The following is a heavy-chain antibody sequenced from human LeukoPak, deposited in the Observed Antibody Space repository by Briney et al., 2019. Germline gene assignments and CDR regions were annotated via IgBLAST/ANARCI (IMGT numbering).Heavy chain of an antibody. CDR1: GGSISSYY. D-gene: IGHD2-15*01. CDR2: IYYSGST. CDR3: ARVGSICSGGSCYLILDY. Sequence: PSETLSLTCTVSGGSISSYYWSWIRQPPGKGLEWIGYIYYSGSTNYNPSLKSRVTISVDTSKNQFSLKLSSVTAADTAVYYCARVGSICSGGSCYLILDYWGQGTLVTVSS. V-gene: IGHV4-59*01. J-gene: IGHJ4*02.